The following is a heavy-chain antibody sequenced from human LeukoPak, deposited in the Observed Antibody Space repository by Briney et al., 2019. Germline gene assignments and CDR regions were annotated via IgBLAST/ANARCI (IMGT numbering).Heavy chain of an antibody. Sequence: TGGSLRLSCAASGFTFSNSEMSWVRKAPGKGLEWVSYISTSGSSRFYADSVKGRFTVSRGNAKNSLYLQMNSLRAEDTAVYYCARGWQLGNWGQGTLVTVSS. CDR2: ISTSGSSR. CDR3: ARGWQLGN. D-gene: IGHD6-6*01. V-gene: IGHV3-48*03. J-gene: IGHJ4*02. CDR1: GFTFSNSE.